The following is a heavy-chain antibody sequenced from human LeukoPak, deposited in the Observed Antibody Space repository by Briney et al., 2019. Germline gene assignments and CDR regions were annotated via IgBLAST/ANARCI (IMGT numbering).Heavy chain of an antibody. V-gene: IGHV1-69*13. CDR1: GGTFISYA. D-gene: IGHD5-18*01. J-gene: IGHJ2*01. Sequence: SVKVSCKASGGTFISYAISWVRQAPGQGLEWMGGIIPIFGTANYAQKFQGRVTITADESTSTAYMELSSLRSEDTAVYYCARNPRIQLWFVWYFDLWGRGTLVTVSS. CDR2: IIPIFGTA. CDR3: ARNPRIQLWFVWYFDL.